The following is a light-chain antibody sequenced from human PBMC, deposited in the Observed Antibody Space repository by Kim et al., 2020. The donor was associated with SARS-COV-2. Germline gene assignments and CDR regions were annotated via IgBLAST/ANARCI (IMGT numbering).Light chain of an antibody. V-gene: IGLV6-57*03. CDR2: EDD. J-gene: IGLJ2*01. Sequence: GKTASISCTRSSGSIASNYVQWYQQRPGSVPTTVIYEDDRRPSGVPDRFSASIDSSSNSASLTISGLQTEDEADYYCQSFDTTNVVFGGGTQLTVL. CDR3: QSFDTTNVV. CDR1: SGSIASNY.